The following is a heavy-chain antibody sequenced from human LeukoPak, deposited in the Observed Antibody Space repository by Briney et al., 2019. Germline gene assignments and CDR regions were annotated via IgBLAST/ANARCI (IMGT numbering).Heavy chain of an antibody. CDR1: GYTFTSNY. V-gene: IGHV1-46*01. D-gene: IGHD2-15*01. CDR2: INPSGGST. Sequence: GASVTVSCKASGYTFTSNYVHWVRQAPGQGLEWMGIINPSGGSTSYAQKFQGRVTMTRDTSTSTVYMELSSLRSEDTAVYYCARDRGGYCSGGSCYSGDYWGQGTLVTVSS. CDR3: ARDRGGYCSGGSCYSGDY. J-gene: IGHJ4*02.